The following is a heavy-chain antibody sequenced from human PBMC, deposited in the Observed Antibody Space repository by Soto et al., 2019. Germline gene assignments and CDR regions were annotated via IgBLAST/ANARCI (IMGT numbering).Heavy chain of an antibody. V-gene: IGHV3-11*05. CDR3: ARDADILTGSDAFDI. Sequence: QVQLVESGGGLVKPGGSLRLSCAASGFSFSDYYMSWIRQAPGKGLEWVSYISRYNNYTNYADSVKGRFTISRDNAINSLYLQMNSLRAKDTAVYYCARDADILTGSDAFDIGGQGTMVTVSS. CDR2: ISRYNNYT. CDR1: GFSFSDYY. J-gene: IGHJ3*02. D-gene: IGHD3-9*01.